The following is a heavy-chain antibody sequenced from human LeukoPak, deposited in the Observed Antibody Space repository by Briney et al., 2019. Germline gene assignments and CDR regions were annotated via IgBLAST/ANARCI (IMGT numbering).Heavy chain of an antibody. D-gene: IGHD3-10*01. CDR2: ISGSGGST. CDR1: GFTFSSYS. CDR3: GKDPMVRGVIWGISDY. J-gene: IGHJ4*02. V-gene: IGHV3-23*01. Sequence: GGSLRLSCAASGFTFSSYSMSWVRQAPGKGLEWVSAISGSGGSTYYADSVKGRFTISRDNSKNTLSLQMNSLRPEDTPVYYGGKDPMVRGVIWGISDYWGQGTLVTVSS.